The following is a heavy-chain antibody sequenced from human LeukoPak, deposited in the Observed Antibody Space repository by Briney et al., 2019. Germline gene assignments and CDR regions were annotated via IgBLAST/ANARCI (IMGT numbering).Heavy chain of an antibody. Sequence: GGSLRLSCAASGFTFTSYWIGWVRQMPGKGLEWMGIIYPGDSDTRYSPSFQGQVTISADKSISTAYLQWSSLKASDTAMYYCARQYSSGWSDYWGQGTLVTVSS. CDR2: IYPGDSDT. CDR3: ARQYSSGWSDY. V-gene: IGHV5-51*01. D-gene: IGHD6-19*01. CDR1: GFTFTSYW. J-gene: IGHJ4*02.